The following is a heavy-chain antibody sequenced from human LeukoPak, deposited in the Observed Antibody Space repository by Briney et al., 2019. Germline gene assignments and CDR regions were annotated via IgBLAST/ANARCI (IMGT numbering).Heavy chain of an antibody. CDR2: IIPIFGTA. CDR1: GGTFSSYA. CDR3: ARDLPGSIAVAGFDY. Sequence: SVKVSCKASGGTFSSYAISWVRQAPGQGLEWMGGIIPIFGTANYAQKFQGRVTITADKSTSTAYMELSSLRSEDTAVYYCARDLPGSIAVAGFDYWGQGTLVTVSS. J-gene: IGHJ4*02. V-gene: IGHV1-69*06. D-gene: IGHD6-19*01.